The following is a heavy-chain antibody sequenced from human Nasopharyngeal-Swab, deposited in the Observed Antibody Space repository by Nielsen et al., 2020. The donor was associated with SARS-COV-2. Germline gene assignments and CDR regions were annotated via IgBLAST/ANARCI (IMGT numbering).Heavy chain of an antibody. D-gene: IGHD6-19*01. J-gene: IGHJ3*02. V-gene: IGHV3-74*01. CDR2: INSDGSST. CDR3: ARPGSSGSYDAFDI. Sequence: GGSLRLTCAASGFTFSSYWMHWVRQAPGKGLVWVSRINSDGSSTRDADSVKGRFTISRDNAKNTLYLQMNSLRAEDTAVYYCARPGSSGSYDAFDIWGQVTMVIVSS. CDR1: GFTFSSYW.